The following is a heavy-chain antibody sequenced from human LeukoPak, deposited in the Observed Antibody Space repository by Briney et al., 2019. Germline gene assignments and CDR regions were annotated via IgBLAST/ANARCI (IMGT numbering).Heavy chain of an antibody. D-gene: IGHD3-22*01. CDR1: GGSISSGSYY. J-gene: IGHJ4*02. Sequence: SETLSLTCAVSGGSISSGSYYWSWIRQPAGKGLEWIGRIYTSGSTNYNPSLKSRVTISVDTSKNQFSLKLSSVTAADTAVYYCARGSWERYYYDSSGYYDYWGQGTLVTVSS. CDR2: IYTSGST. CDR3: ARGSWERYYYDSSGYYDY. V-gene: IGHV4-61*02.